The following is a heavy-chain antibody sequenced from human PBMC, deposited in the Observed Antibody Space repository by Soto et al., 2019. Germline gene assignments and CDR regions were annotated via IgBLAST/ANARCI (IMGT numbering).Heavy chain of an antibody. CDR3: VRVGRLGGY. CDR2: IKEDGSEK. V-gene: IGHV3-7*03. D-gene: IGHD3-16*01. Sequence: GGSLRLSCAASGFTFSTYWISWVRQAPGKGLEWVANIKEDGSEKYYVDSVKGRFTISRDNANNSLYLQTNSLRAEDTAVYYCVRVGRLGGYWGQGTLVTVSS. CDR1: GFTFSTYW. J-gene: IGHJ4*02.